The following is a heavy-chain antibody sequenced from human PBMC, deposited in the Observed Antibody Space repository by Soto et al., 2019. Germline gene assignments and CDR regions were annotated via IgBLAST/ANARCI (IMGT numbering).Heavy chain of an antibody. CDR1: GGSISSSSYY. D-gene: IGHD6-13*01. V-gene: IGHV4-39*01. Sequence: PSETLSLTCTVCGGSISSSSYYWGWIRQPPGKGLEWIGSIYYSGSTYYNPSLKSRVTISVDTSKNQFSLKLSSVTAADTAVYYCARQGYSSSWKTGWFDPWGQGTLVTVSS. CDR3: ARQGYSSSWKTGWFDP. J-gene: IGHJ5*02. CDR2: IYYSGST.